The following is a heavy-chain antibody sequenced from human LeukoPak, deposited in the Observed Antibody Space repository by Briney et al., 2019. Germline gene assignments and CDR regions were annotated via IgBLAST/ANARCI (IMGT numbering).Heavy chain of an antibody. Sequence: SETLSLTCTVSGGSISSYYWSWIRQPPGKGLEWIGYIYYSGSPNYNPSLKSRVTISVDTSKNQFSLKLSSVTAADTAVYYCARTTTVSKQWLVQAEYFQHWGQGTLVTVSS. J-gene: IGHJ1*01. CDR2: IYYSGSP. CDR1: GGSISSYY. D-gene: IGHD6-19*01. CDR3: ARTTTVSKQWLVQAEYFQH. V-gene: IGHV4-59*01.